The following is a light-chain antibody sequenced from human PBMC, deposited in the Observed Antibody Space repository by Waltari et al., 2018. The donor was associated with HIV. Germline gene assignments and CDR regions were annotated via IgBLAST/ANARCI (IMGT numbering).Light chain of an antibody. J-gene: IGLJ1*01. CDR3: CPPTTTSTTYV. Sequence: ALTQPASVSGSPGQSITISCTGTNSDLFGYLYVSWSQKHPDQAPKLINYQVSKRPSGVSNRLSGFKSGYTASLTTPAPQAEDEADYYCCPPTTTSTTYVFGTGTKVTVL. V-gene: IGLV2-14*01. CDR2: QVS. CDR1: NSDLFGYLY.